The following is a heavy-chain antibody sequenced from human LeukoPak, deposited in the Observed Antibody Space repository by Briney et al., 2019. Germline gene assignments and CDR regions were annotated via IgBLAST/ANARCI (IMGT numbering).Heavy chain of an antibody. D-gene: IGHD6-19*01. V-gene: IGHV1-18*01. CDR1: GYTFTSYG. CDR3: ARATGSSDLDSYYYYGMDL. Sequence: ASVKVSCKASGYTFTSYGISWVRQAPGQGLEWMGWISAYNGNTNYAQKLQGRVTMTTDKSTSTAYMELRRLRSDDTAVYYCARATGSSDLDSYYYYGMDLWGQGTTVTVSS. J-gene: IGHJ6*02. CDR2: ISAYNGNT.